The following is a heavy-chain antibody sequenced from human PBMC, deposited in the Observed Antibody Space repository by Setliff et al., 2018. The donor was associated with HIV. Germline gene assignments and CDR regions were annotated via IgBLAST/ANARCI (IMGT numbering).Heavy chain of an antibody. CDR2: INPNSGST. CDR1: GHTFTAYY. D-gene: IGHD2-8*01. V-gene: IGHV1-2*06. CDR3: ASKVHCTNGVCLDAFDI. J-gene: IGHJ3*02. Sequence: ASVKVSCKASGHTFTAYYIRWVRQAPGQGLEWMGRINPNSGSTNYAQNFQGGVTMTRDTSISTAYMELSRLRSDDTAVYYCASKVHCTNGVCLDAFDIWGQGTMVTVSS.